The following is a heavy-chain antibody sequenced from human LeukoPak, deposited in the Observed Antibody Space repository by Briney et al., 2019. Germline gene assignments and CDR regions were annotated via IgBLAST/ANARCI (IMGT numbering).Heavy chain of an antibody. Sequence: SQTLSLTCTVSGGSISSSSYYWGWIRQPPGKGLEWIGSIYYSGSTYYNPSLKSRVTISVDKSKNQFSLTLSSVTAADTAVYYCARGRSEWITATASWFDPWGQGTLVTVSS. J-gene: IGHJ5*02. CDR3: ARGRSEWITATASWFDP. CDR1: GGSISSSSYY. V-gene: IGHV4-39*07. CDR2: IYYSGST. D-gene: IGHD6-13*01.